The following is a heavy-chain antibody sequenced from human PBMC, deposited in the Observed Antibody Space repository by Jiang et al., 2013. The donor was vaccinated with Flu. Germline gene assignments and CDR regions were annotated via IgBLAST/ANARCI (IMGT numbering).Heavy chain of an antibody. CDR1: GVSISSYY. Sequence: PGLVKPSETLSLTCTVSGVSISSYYWNWIRQPPGKGLEWIGYTHFTGESNYNPSLRGRVTMSVDTSKNHFSLKLSSVIAADTAMYYCARWGGSRLNAFDIWGQGIMIIVSS. V-gene: IGHV4-59*01. D-gene: IGHD5-12*01. J-gene: IGHJ3*02. CDR2: THFTGES. CDR3: ARWGGSRLNAFDI.